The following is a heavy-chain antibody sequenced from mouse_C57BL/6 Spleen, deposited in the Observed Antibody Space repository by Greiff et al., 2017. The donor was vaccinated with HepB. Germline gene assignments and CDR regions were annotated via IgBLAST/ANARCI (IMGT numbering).Heavy chain of an antibody. CDR1: GYTFTDYN. V-gene: IGHV1-18*01. CDR3: ARNYDYDVYYYAMDY. Sequence: EVQGVESGPELVKPGASVKIPCKASGYTFTDYNMDWVKQSHGKSLEWIGDINPNNGGTIYNQKFKGKATLTVDKSSSTAYMELRSLTSEDTAVYYCARNYDYDVYYYAMDYWGQGTSVTVSS. J-gene: IGHJ4*01. CDR2: INPNNGGT. D-gene: IGHD2-4*01.